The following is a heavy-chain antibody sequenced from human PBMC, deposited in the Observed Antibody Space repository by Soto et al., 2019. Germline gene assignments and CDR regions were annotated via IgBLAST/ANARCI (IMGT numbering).Heavy chain of an antibody. V-gene: IGHV3-21*01. J-gene: IGHJ4*02. Sequence: GGSLRLSCAASGFTFSSYSMNWVRQAPGKGLEWVSSISSSSYIYYADSVKGRFTISRDNAKNSLYLQMNSLRAEDTAVYYCAKTEGVVDPGDFDYWGQGTQVTVSS. CDR3: AKTEGVVDPGDFDY. D-gene: IGHD2-15*01. CDR2: ISSSSYI. CDR1: GFTFSSYS.